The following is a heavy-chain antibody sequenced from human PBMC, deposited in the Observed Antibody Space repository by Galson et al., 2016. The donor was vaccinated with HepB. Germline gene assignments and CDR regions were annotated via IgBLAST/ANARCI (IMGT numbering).Heavy chain of an antibody. D-gene: IGHD6-19*01. Sequence: SLRLSCAASGFIFSHYEMNWVRQAHGKGLEWIAYISRSAHEIYYADSLKGRCAISRDDAKKSLPLQLSSLRVDDTAVYYCARGKLGSGWMVDYWGQGTQVTVSS. CDR2: ISRSAHEI. CDR3: ARGKLGSGWMVDY. CDR1: GFIFSHYE. J-gene: IGHJ4*02. V-gene: IGHV3-48*03.